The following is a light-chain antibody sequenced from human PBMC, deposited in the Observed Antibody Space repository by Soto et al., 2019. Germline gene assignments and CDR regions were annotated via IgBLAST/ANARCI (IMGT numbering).Light chain of an antibody. CDR2: EVS. V-gene: IGLV2-14*01. CDR3: SSFTSSITVL. Sequence: QSVLTQPASVSGSPGQSITISCTGTSSDVGDYNYVSWYQHHPGKAPKLMIYEVSNRPSGVSNRFSGSKSGNTASLTISGLQAEDGADYYCSSFTSSITVLFGGGTKLTVL. J-gene: IGLJ2*01. CDR1: SSDVGDYNY.